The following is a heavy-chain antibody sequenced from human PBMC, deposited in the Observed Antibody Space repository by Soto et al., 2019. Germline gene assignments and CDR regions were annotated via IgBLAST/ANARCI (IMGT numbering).Heavy chain of an antibody. CDR3: ARDLISGAPY. D-gene: IGHD2-15*01. J-gene: IGHJ4*02. Sequence: GGSLRLSCAASGFTFSSYAMHWVRQAPGKGLEWVAVISYDGSTYYADSVKGRFTISRHNSKNTLYLQMNSLRAEDTAVYYCARDLISGAPYWGQGTLVTVSS. CDR2: ISYDGST. CDR1: GFTFSSYA. V-gene: IGHV3-30*14.